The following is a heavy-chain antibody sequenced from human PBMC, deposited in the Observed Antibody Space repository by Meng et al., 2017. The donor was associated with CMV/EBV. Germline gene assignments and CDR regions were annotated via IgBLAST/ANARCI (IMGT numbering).Heavy chain of an antibody. CDR2: IRSKAYGGTT. V-gene: IGHV3-49*04. Sequence: GESLKISCTASGFTFGDYAMSWVRQAPGKGLEWVGFIRSKAYGGTTEYAASVKGRFTISRDDSKSIAYLQMNSLKTEDTAVYYCTRGKESLWASTGYLLGHWSQGTLVTVSS. CDR1: GFTFGDYA. CDR3: TRGKESLWASTGYLLGH. D-gene: IGHD2-15*01. J-gene: IGHJ4*02.